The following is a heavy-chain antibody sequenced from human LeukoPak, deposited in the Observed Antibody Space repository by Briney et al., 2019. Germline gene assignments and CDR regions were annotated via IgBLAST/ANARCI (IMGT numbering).Heavy chain of an antibody. Sequence: GGSLRLSCAASGFTFTNFAMNWVRQAPGKGLEWVSSISVSGVDTYYADFVKGRFTISRDNSKNTLYVQMNSLRAEDTAVYYCAKSVMATTDFDYWGQGTLVTVSS. V-gene: IGHV3-23*01. CDR2: ISVSGVDT. J-gene: IGHJ4*02. CDR1: GFTFTNFA. D-gene: IGHD2-8*01. CDR3: AKSVMATTDFDY.